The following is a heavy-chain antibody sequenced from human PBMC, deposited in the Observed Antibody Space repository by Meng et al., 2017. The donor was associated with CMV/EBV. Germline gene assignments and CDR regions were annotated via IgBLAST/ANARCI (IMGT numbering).Heavy chain of an antibody. V-gene: IGHV3-30*02. D-gene: IGHD2-8*01. Sequence: VGVGGGVVHPGRSFGPSCAASGFTFSSSAMHWVRQPPGKGLEWVSFIAHDGSAKTYTDSVKGRFTISRDDSENTVYLEMNSLRVEDTAVYYCAKDLYYSFDYWGQGTLVTVSS. J-gene: IGHJ4*02. CDR2: IAHDGSAK. CDR1: GFTFSSSA. CDR3: AKDLYYSFDY.